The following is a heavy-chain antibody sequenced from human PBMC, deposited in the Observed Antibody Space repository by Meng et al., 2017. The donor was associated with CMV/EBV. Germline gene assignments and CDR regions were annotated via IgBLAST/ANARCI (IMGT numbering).Heavy chain of an antibody. Sequence: GESLKISCAASGFTFSDYYMSWIRQAPGKGLEWVSSISSSSYIYYADSVKGRFTISRDNAKNSLYLQMNSLRAEDTAVYYCAREAPLSFWSGLNWGQGTLVTVSS. CDR1: GFTFSDYY. V-gene: IGHV3-69-1*01. CDR3: AREAPLSFWSGLN. CDR2: ISSSSYI. D-gene: IGHD3-3*01. J-gene: IGHJ4*02.